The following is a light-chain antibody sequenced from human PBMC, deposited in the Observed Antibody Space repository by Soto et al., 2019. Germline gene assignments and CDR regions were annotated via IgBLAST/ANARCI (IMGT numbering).Light chain of an antibody. CDR3: QQYDNYPLT. CDR1: QSISSW. Sequence: DIQMTQSPSTLSASVGDTVTITCRASQSISSWLAWYQQKPGKAPKFLIYDASNLESGVPSRFSGSGSGTEFTHTISSLQPDDFATYYCQQYDNYPLTFGGGTKVEIK. V-gene: IGKV1-5*01. CDR2: DAS. J-gene: IGKJ4*01.